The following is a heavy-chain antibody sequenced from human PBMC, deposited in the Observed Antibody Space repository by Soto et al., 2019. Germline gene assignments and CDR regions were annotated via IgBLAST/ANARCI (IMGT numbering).Heavy chain of an antibody. J-gene: IGHJ4*02. CDR1: GFTFSSYA. CDR2: ISGSGGST. V-gene: IGHV3-23*01. D-gene: IGHD2-21*02. CDR3: AKEGFSSVVVTATSDY. Sequence: SGGSLRLSCAASGFTFSSYAMSWVRQAPGKGLEWASAISGSGGSTYYADSVKGRFTISRDNSKNTLYLQMNSLRAEDTAVYYCAKEGFSSVVVTATSDYWGQGTLVTVSS.